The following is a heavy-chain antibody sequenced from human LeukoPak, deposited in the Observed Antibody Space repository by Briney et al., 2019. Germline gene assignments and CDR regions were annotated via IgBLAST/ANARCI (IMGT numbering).Heavy chain of an antibody. Sequence: GGSLRLSCAASGFTFSTYWMSWVRQAPGMGLEWVANIKQDGSEKSYVDSVKGRFTISRDNAKNSLYLQMNSLRAEDTAVYYCATYKVGAVFDYWGQGTLVTVSS. J-gene: IGHJ4*02. CDR3: ATYKVGAVFDY. V-gene: IGHV3-7*01. CDR1: GFTFSTYW. D-gene: IGHD1-26*01. CDR2: IKQDGSEK.